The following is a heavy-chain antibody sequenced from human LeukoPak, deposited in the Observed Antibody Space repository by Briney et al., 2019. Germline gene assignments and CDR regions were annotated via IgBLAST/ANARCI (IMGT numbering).Heavy chain of an antibody. CDR2: ISYSGGT. V-gene: IGHV4-59*11. CDR3: ARLKDLWFDP. CDR1: VGSISSHY. J-gene: IGHJ5*02. Sequence: SETLSLTCIVSVGSISSHYWSWIRQTPGKGLEWIGYISYSGGTNYNPSFKSRVTISVDTSKSQFSLKLTSVTAADTAVYYCARLKDLWFDPWCQGTLVTVSS. D-gene: IGHD2-15*01.